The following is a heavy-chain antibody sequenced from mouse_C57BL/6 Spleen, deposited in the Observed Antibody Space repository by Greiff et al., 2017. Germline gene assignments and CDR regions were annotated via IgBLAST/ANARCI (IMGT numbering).Heavy chain of an antibody. CDR3: TREGVTTVVANYAMDY. V-gene: IGHV5-9-1*02. CDR2: ISSGGDYI. J-gene: IGHJ4*01. D-gene: IGHD1-1*01. Sequence: EVQLVESGEGLVKPGGSLKLSCAASGFTFSSYAMSWVRQTPEKRLEWVAYISSGGDYIYYADTVKGRFTISRDNARNTLYLQMSSLKSEDTAMYYCTREGVTTVVANYAMDYWGQGTSVTVSS. CDR1: GFTFSSYA.